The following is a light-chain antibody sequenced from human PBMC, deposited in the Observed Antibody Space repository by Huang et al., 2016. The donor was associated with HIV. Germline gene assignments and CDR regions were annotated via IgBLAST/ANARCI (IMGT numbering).Light chain of an antibody. CDR1: QSFGTK. CDR2: GAF. J-gene: IGKJ2*02. CDR3: QQYNNWPPST. V-gene: IGKV3-15*01. Sequence: EIVMTQSPATLSVSTGERATLSCRASQSFGTKLAWYQQKPGQAPRLRIYGAFTRATGIPARFSSSGSGTEFTLIISSLQSEDFAVYYCQQYNNWPPSTFGQGTKLEIK.